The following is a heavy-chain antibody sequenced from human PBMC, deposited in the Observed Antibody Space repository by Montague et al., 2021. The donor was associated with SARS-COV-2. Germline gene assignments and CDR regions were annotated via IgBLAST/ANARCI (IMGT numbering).Heavy chain of an antibody. CDR3: ARGCLSYFGAGSHCYGMDV. J-gene: IGHJ6*02. CDR1: GTSITSYY. Sequence: SETLSLTCSVSGTSITSYYWNWIRQPPGKGLEWIGYISDSGSTNYSPSLKSRVTMSVDTSKNQMSLKLTSVRAADTAVYYCARGCLSYFGAGSHCYGMDVWGQGTTVTVSS. V-gene: IGHV4-59*01. CDR2: ISDSGST. D-gene: IGHD3-10*01.